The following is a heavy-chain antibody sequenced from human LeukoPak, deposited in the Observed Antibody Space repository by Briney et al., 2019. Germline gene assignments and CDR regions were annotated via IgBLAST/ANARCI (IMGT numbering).Heavy chain of an antibody. V-gene: IGHV1-69*13. Sequence: ASVKVSCKASGGTFSSYAISWVRQAPGQGLEWMGGIIPIFATANYAQKFQGRVTITADESTSTAYMELSSLRSEDTAIYYCASPVKYYDTWSGYPPFDYWGQGTLVTVSS. CDR2: IIPIFATA. D-gene: IGHD3-3*01. CDR3: ASPVKYYDTWSGYPPFDY. J-gene: IGHJ4*02. CDR1: GGTFSSYA.